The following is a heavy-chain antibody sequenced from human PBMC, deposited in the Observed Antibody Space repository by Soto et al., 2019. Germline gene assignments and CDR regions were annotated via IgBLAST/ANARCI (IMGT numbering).Heavy chain of an antibody. CDR3: ARQITGSHPPP. V-gene: IGHV4-59*08. Sequence: SETLSLTCTVSGGSLSSYYWSWIRQPPGKGLEWIGYIYYSGSTNYNPSLKSRVTISVDTSKNQFSLKLSSVTAADTAVYYCARQITGSHPPPWGQGTLVTVSS. D-gene: IGHD3-10*01. CDR1: GGSLSSYY. J-gene: IGHJ5*02. CDR2: IYYSGST.